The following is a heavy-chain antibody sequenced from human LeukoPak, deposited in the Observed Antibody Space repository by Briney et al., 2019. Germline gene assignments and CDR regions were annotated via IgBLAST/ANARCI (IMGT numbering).Heavy chain of an antibody. CDR2: IWYDGSNK. V-gene: IGHV3-33*01. J-gene: IGHJ5*02. CDR1: GFTFSSYG. Sequence: QAGRSLRLSCAASGFTFSSYGMHWVRQAPGKGLEWVAVIWYDGSNKYYADSVKGRFTISRDNSKNTPYLQMNSLRAEDTAVYYCARAPGKQWLGNWFDPWGQGTLVTVSS. CDR3: ARAPGKQWLGNWFDP. D-gene: IGHD6-19*01.